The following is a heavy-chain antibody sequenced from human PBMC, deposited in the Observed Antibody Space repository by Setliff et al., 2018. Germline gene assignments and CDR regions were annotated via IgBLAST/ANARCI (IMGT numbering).Heavy chain of an antibody. Sequence: PSETLSLTCTVSGYSISSGYCWGWIRQPPGKGLEWIGNICHSGSTYYNPSLKSRVTISVDTSKNQLSLKLSSVTAADTAVYYWARVKWAAAGTGRGYFGYWGQGTLVTVSS. CDR3: ARVKWAAAGTGRGYFGY. CDR2: ICHSGST. V-gene: IGHV4-38-2*02. CDR1: GYSISSGYC. J-gene: IGHJ4*02. D-gene: IGHD6-13*01.